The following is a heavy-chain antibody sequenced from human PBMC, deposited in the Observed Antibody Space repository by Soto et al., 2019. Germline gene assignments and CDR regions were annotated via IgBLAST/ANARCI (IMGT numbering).Heavy chain of an antibody. D-gene: IGHD7-27*01. CDR3: GKVNSKWGTGDAFDI. J-gene: IGHJ3*02. CDR2: ISGNGADT. Sequence: DVQLLESGGGVVQPGWSVRLSCAASGFTFSSYAMSWVRPAPGKGLVWVSAISGNGADTSYADSVMGRFTISRDNAKSTLFLQMTSLRAEDTAVYSCGKVNSKWGTGDAFDIWGKGTMVTVSS. V-gene: IGHV3-23*01. CDR1: GFTFSSYA.